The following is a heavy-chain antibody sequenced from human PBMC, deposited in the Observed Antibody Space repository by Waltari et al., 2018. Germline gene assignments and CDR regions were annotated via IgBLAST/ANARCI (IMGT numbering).Heavy chain of an antibody. CDR2: INPNSGGT. D-gene: IGHD3-16*02. CDR3: ARDLRLLRLGELSSMGGY. Sequence: QVQLVQSGAEVKKPGASVKVSCKASGYTFTGYYMHWVRQAPGQGLEWRGWINPNSGGTNYAQKFQGRVTMTRDTSISTAYMELSRLRSDDTAVYYCARDLRLLRLGELSSMGGYWGQGTLVTVSS. V-gene: IGHV1-2*02. CDR1: GYTFTGYY. J-gene: IGHJ4*02.